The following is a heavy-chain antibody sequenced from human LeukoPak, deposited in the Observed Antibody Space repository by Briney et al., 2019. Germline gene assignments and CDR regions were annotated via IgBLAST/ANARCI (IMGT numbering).Heavy chain of an antibody. D-gene: IGHD6-6*01. CDR3: ARAVAARSSY. CDR2: INQDGSQK. CDR1: GFTLSSYW. J-gene: IGHJ4*02. Sequence: PGGSLRLPCAASGFTLSSYWMSWVRQAPGKGLEWVANINQDGSQKYYVDSVKGRFTISRDNAKNSLYLQMNSLRAEDTAVYYCARAVAARSSYWGQGTLVTVSS. V-gene: IGHV3-7*01.